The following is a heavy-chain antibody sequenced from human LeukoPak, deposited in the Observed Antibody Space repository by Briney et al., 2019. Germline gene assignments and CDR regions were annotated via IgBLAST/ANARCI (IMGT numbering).Heavy chain of an antibody. CDR3: AKERPWAGTGYYFDY. V-gene: IGHV3-23*01. CDR2: ISGSGGST. Sequence: GGSLRLSCATSGFTFSSHAMSWVRQAPGKGLEWVSAISGSGGSTYYADSVKGRFTISRDNSKNTLYLQMNSLRAEDTAVYYCAKERPWAGTGYYFDYWGQGTLVTVSS. J-gene: IGHJ4*02. D-gene: IGHD6-19*01. CDR1: GFTFSSHA.